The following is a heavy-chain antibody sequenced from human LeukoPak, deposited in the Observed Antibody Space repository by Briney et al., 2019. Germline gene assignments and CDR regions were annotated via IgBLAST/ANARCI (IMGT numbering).Heavy chain of an antibody. CDR3: ARLIYGSGSYYKDY. V-gene: IGHV4-59*08. J-gene: IGHJ4*02. Sequence: SETLSLTCTVSRDSFSSYSWSWIRQPPGKGLEWIGDIYSSGTTKYNPSLKSRVTISVDMSRNQFSLKLTSVTAADTAVYYCARLIYGSGSYYKDYWGQGTLVSVSS. CDR1: RDSFSSYS. D-gene: IGHD3-10*01. CDR2: IYSSGTT.